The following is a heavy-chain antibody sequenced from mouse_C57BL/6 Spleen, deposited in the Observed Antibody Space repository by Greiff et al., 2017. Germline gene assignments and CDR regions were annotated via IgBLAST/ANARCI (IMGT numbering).Heavy chain of an antibody. CDR3: ARSYYYGSSLRDFDV. CDR2: IYPGDGDT. D-gene: IGHD1-1*01. J-gene: IGHJ1*03. V-gene: IGHV1-82*01. CDR1: GYAFSSSW. Sequence: VQLQQSGPELVKPGASVKISCKASGYAFSSSWMNWVKQRPGKGLVWIGRIYPGDGDTNYNGKFKGKATLTADKSSSTAYMQLSSLTSEDSAVYFCARSYYYGSSLRDFDVWGTGTTVTVSS.